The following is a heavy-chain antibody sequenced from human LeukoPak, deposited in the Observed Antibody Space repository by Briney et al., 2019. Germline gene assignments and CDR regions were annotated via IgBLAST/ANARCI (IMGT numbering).Heavy chain of an antibody. Sequence: GGSLRLSCAASGFTVNSNYMSWVRQAPGKGLEWVSTIYSGGSTYYTGSLKGRFTISRDNSKNPVYLQMNSLRAEDTAVYYCARGGYDSSGYYYYFDFWGQGTLVTVSS. V-gene: IGHV3-53*01. CDR3: ARGGYDSSGYYYYFDF. D-gene: IGHD3-22*01. CDR1: GFTVNSNY. J-gene: IGHJ4*02. CDR2: IYSGGST.